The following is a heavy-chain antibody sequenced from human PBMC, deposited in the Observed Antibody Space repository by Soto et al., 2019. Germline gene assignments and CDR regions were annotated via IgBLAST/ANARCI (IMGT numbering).Heavy chain of an antibody. J-gene: IGHJ4*02. CDR3: ARQADSSGYYNLNYFDY. CDR2: INPSGGST. Sequence: GASVKVSCKASGYTFTSYYMHWVRQAPGQGLEWMGIINPSGGSTSYAQKFQGRVTMTRDTSTSTVYMEQSSLRSEDTAVYFCARQADSSGYYNLNYFDYWGQGTLVTVSS. V-gene: IGHV1-46*01. CDR1: GYTFTSYY. D-gene: IGHD3-22*01.